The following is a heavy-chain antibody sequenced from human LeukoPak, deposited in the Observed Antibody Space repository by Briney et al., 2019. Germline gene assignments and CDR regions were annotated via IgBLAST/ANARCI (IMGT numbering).Heavy chain of an antibody. V-gene: IGHV3-23*01. Sequence: GGSLRLSCAASGFTFSSYAMSWVRQAPGKGLEWVSAISGRGGSTYYADSVKGRFTISRDNSKNTLYLQMNSLRAEDTAVYYCAKGNAPFTTTPFDYWGQGTLVTVSS. D-gene: IGHD1-1*01. CDR3: AKGNAPFTTTPFDY. J-gene: IGHJ4*02. CDR1: GFTFSSYA. CDR2: ISGRGGST.